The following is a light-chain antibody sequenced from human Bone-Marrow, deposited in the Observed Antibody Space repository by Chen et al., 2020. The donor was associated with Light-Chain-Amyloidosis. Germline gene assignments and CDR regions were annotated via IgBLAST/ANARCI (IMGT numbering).Light chain of an antibody. CDR2: EVT. V-gene: IGLV2-14*01. J-gene: IGLJ1*01. CDR1: SSDVGGDNH. Sequence: QSALTQPASVPGSPGQSITISCTGTSSDVGGDNHVSWYHQHPDKAPKLMIYEVTNRPSWVPDRFSGSKSDNTASLTISGLQTEDEADYFCSSYTITNTLVFGSGTRVTVL. CDR3: SSYTITNTLV.